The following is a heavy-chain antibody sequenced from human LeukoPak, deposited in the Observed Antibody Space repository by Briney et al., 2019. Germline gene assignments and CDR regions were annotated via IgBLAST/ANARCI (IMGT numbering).Heavy chain of an antibody. CDR3: ARDEGGYDPAGAD. J-gene: IGHJ4*02. CDR2: IKEDGSER. CDR1: AFIFSGHW. Sequence: GGSLRLSCEGSAFIFSGHWMNWVRQTPGKGLEWVVSIKEDGSERQYVDSVKGRFTISRDNAKNSLYLQMNSLRAEDTAVYYCARDEGGYDPAGADWGQGTLVTVSS. V-gene: IGHV3-7*01. D-gene: IGHD5-12*01.